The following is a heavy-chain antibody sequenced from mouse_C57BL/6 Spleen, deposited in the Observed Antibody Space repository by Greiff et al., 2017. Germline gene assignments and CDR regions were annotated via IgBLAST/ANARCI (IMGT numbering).Heavy chain of an antibody. V-gene: IGHV1-69*01. D-gene: IGHD2-4*01. J-gene: IGHJ2*01. CDR3: ARRGGLPYYFDY. CDR2: IDSSDSYT. Sequence: QVQLQQPGAELVMPGASVKLSCKASGYTFTSYWMHWVKQRPGQGLEWIGEIDSSDSYTNYNQKFKGKSTLTVDKSSSTAYMQLSSLTSEDSAVYYCARRGGLPYYFDYWGQGTTLTVSS. CDR1: GYTFTSYW.